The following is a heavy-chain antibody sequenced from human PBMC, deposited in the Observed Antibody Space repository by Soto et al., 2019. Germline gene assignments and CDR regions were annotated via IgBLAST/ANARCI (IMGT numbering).Heavy chain of an antibody. Sequence: ASVKVSCKASGYTFTSYAIHWVRQAPGQRLEWMGWINAGNGNTKYSQNFQGRVTITRDTSASTAYMEPSSLRSEDTAVYYCARVRSSGWYFDHWGQGTLVTVSS. CDR2: INAGNGNT. D-gene: IGHD6-19*01. CDR3: ARVRSSGWYFDH. CDR1: GYTFTSYA. V-gene: IGHV1-3*01. J-gene: IGHJ4*02.